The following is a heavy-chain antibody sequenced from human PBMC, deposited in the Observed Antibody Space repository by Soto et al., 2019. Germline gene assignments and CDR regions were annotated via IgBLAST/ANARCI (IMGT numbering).Heavy chain of an antibody. Sequence: GGSLRLSCAASGFTFSSYAMSWVRQAPGKGLEWVSAISGSGGSTYYADSVKGRFTISRDNSKNTLYLQMNSLRAEDTAVYYCAKDMTHTYYYDSSGLLYYGMDVWGQGTTVTVSS. CDR3: AKDMTHTYYYDSSGLLYYGMDV. J-gene: IGHJ6*02. V-gene: IGHV3-23*01. CDR2: ISGSGGST. CDR1: GFTFSSYA. D-gene: IGHD3-22*01.